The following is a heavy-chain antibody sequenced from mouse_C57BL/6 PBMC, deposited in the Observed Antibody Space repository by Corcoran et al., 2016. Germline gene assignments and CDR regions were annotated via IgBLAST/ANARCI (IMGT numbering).Heavy chain of an antibody. D-gene: IGHD3-3*01. CDR3: ARRDLARFDY. CDR1: GYTFTDYY. J-gene: IGHJ2*01. CDR2: INPNNGGT. V-gene: IGHV1-26*01. Sequence: EVQLQQSGPELVKPGASVKISCKASGYTFTDYYMNWVKQSHGKSLEWIGDINPNNGGTSYNQKFKGKATLTVDKSSSTAYMELRSLTSEDSAVYYCARRDLARFDYWGQGTTLAVSS.